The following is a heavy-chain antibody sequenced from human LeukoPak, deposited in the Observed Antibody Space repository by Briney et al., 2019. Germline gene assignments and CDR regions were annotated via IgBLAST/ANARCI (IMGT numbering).Heavy chain of an antibody. CDR2: INSDGSST. Sequence: PGGSLRLSCAASGFTFSSYWMHWVRQAPGKGLVWVSRINSDGSSTSYADSVKGRFTISRDNAKNTLYLQMNSLRAEDTAVYYCTRSVGGNWFDPWGQGTLVTVSS. J-gene: IGHJ5*02. CDR1: GFTFSSYW. D-gene: IGHD3-3*01. V-gene: IGHV3-74*01. CDR3: TRSVGGNWFDP.